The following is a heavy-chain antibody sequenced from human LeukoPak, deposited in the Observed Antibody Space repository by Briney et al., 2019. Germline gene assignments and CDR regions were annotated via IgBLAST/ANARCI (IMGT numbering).Heavy chain of an antibody. D-gene: IGHD3-3*01. Sequence: SQTLSLTCTVSGGSISSGSYYRSWIRQPAGKGLEWIGRIYTSGSTNYNPSLKSRVTISVDTSKNQFSLKLSSVTAADTAVYYCATSLYDFWSGYYEGIFDYWGQGTLVTVSS. CDR1: GGSISSGSYY. CDR2: IYTSGST. CDR3: ATSLYDFWSGYYEGIFDY. V-gene: IGHV4-61*02. J-gene: IGHJ4*02.